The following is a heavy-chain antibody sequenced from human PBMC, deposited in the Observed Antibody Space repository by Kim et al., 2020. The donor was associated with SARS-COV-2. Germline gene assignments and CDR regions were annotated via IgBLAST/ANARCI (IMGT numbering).Heavy chain of an antibody. CDR3: ARGDVGRRGYSGYDYFDY. V-gene: IGHV1-46*01. CDR2: INPSGGST. J-gene: IGHJ4*02. D-gene: IGHD5-12*01. Sequence: ASVKVSCKASGYTFTSYYMHWVRQAPGQGLEWMGIINPSGGSTSYAQKFQGRVTMTRDTSTSTVYMELSSLRSEDTAVYYCARGDVGRRGYSGYDYFDYWGQGTLVTVPS. CDR1: GYTFTSYY.